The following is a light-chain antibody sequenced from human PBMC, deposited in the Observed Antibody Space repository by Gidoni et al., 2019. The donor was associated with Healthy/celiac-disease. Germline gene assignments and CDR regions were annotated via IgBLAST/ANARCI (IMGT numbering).Light chain of an antibody. J-gene: IGKJ4*01. Sequence: DIQLNQSPSFLAASVGDRVTLTCRASQGISSYLTWYQQKPGKGPKLLIYAASTLQSGVPSRFRGSGSGTEFTLTISSLQPEDFATYYCQQYNSYLRTFGGGTKVEIK. CDR1: QGISSY. CDR3: QQYNSYLRT. V-gene: IGKV1-9*01. CDR2: AAS.